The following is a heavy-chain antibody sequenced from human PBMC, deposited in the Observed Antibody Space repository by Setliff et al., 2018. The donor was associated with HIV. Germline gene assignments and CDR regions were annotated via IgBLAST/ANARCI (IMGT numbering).Heavy chain of an antibody. J-gene: IGHJ4*02. D-gene: IGHD1-20*01. V-gene: IGHV3-23*01. CDR1: GFTFSSFA. CDR2: ISGSAGST. CDR3: ARYNWNPLGYRFDY. Sequence: PGGSLRLSCAASGFTFSSFAMTWVRQAPGKGLEWVSSISGSAGSTYYADSVKGRFTISRDNSKNTLYLQMNSLRAEDTAVYYCARYNWNPLGYRFDYWGQGTLVTVSS.